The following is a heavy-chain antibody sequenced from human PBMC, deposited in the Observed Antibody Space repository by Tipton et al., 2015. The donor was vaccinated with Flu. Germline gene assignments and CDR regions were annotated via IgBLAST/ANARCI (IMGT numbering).Heavy chain of an antibody. D-gene: IGHD3-22*01. J-gene: IGHJ3*02. V-gene: IGHV4-61*02. Sequence: TLSLTCTVSGGSISSGIYYWSWIRQPAGKGLEWIGRIHTSGSTNYNPSLKSRVTISVDTSKNQFSLKLSSVTAADTAVYYCARGVIYYDSSGPITDAFDIWGQGTMVTVSS. CDR3: ARGVIYYDSSGPITDAFDI. CDR2: IHTSGST. CDR1: GGSISSGIYY.